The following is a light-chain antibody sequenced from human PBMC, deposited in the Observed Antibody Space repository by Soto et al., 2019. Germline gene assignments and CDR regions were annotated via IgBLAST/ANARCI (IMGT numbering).Light chain of an antibody. CDR3: QAWGTGGV. J-gene: IGLJ3*02. V-gene: IGLV4-69*01. CDR1: SGHSDYA. CDR2: VTSDGSH. Sequence: QSVLTQSPSASASPGASVKLTCTLSSGHSDYAIAWHQQQPEKGPRYLMKVTSDGSHTKGDGIPDRFSGSSSGADRYLSISRLRSDDDADYYCQAWGTGGVFGGGTKLTVL.